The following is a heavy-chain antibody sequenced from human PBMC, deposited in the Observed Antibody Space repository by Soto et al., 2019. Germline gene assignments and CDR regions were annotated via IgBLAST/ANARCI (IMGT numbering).Heavy chain of an antibody. Sequence: ASVKVSCKASGYTFTSYAMHWVRQAPGQRLEWMGWINAGNGNTKYSQKFQGGVTITRDTSASTAYMELSSLRSEDTAVYYCARVASYYDSSGYYYWGQGTLVTVSS. V-gene: IGHV1-3*01. CDR1: GYTFTSYA. CDR3: ARVASYYDSSGYYY. D-gene: IGHD3-22*01. CDR2: INAGNGNT. J-gene: IGHJ4*02.